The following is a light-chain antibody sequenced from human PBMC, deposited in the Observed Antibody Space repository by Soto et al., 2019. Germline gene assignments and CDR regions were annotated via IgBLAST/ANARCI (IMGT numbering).Light chain of an antibody. CDR2: EVT. CDR1: SGDIGSYNR. V-gene: IGLV2-14*01. Sequence: QSALTQPASVSGSPGQSITISCTGTSGDIGSYNRVSSYQQHPGKAPKLIIYEVTDRPSGVSNRFSGSKSGNTASLTISGLQAEDEAEYYCSSYTNINTRACVFGTGTKLTVL. J-gene: IGLJ1*01. CDR3: SSYTNINTRACV.